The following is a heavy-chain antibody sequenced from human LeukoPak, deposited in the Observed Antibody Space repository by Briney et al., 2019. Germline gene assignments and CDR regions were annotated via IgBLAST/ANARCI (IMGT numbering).Heavy chain of an antibody. V-gene: IGHV1-69-2*01. CDR1: GYTFTDYY. J-gene: IGHJ3*02. Sequence: ASVKVSCKASGYTFTDYYMHWVQQAPGKGLEWMGRVDPEDGETIYAGKFQGRVTITADTSTDTAYMELSSLRSEDTAVYYCATASYYGGFAFDIWGQGTMVTVSS. D-gene: IGHD4-23*01. CDR3: ATASYYGGFAFDI. CDR2: VDPEDGET.